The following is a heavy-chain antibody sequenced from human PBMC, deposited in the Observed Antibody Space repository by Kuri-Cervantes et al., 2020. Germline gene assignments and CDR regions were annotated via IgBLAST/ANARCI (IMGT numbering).Heavy chain of an antibody. CDR2: IKQDGSEK. Sequence: GGSLRLSCAASGFTFDDYGMSWVRQAPGKGLEWVANIKQDGSEKDYVDSVKGRFTISRDNAKNSLYLQMNSLRAEDTAVYYCARDRNYYDSSGPMGYWGQGTLVTVSS. CDR3: ARDRNYYDSSGPMGY. CDR1: GFTFDDYG. J-gene: IGHJ4*02. D-gene: IGHD3-22*01. V-gene: IGHV3-7*01.